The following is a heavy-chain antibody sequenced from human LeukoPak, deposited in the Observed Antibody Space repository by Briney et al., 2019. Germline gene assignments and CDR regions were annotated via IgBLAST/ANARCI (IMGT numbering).Heavy chain of an antibody. CDR1: GFTFSSYA. Sequence: GGSLRLSCAASGFTFSSYAMSWVRQAPGKGLEWVSAISGSGGSTYYADSVKGRFTISRDNSKSTLYLQMNSLRAEDTAVYYCANSRYYYDSSGYSHWDQGTLVTVSS. CDR2: ISGSGGST. CDR3: ANSRYYYDSSGYSH. V-gene: IGHV3-23*01. J-gene: IGHJ1*01. D-gene: IGHD3-22*01.